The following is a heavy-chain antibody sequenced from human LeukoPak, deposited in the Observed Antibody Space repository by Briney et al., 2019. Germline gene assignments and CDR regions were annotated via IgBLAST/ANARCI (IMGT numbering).Heavy chain of an antibody. CDR1: GYTFSSYY. Sequence: ASVKVSCKASGYTFSSYYIHWVRQAPGQGLEWMGIITPSGGSTSYAQKFQGRVTMTRDTSTSTVYMELSSLRSEDTAVYYCAREGGIAARTMDYWGQGTLVTVSS. J-gene: IGHJ4*02. CDR2: ITPSGGST. CDR3: AREGGIAARTMDY. V-gene: IGHV1-46*01. D-gene: IGHD6-6*01.